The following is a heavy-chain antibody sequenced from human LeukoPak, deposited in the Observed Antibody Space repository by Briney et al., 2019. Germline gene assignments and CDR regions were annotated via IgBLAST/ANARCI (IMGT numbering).Heavy chain of an antibody. CDR1: GYTFTSYY. CDR2: INPSGGST. D-gene: IGHD6-19*01. Sequence: ASVKVSCKASGYTFTSYYMHWVRQAPGQGLEWMGIINPSGGSTSYAQKFQGRVTMIRDTSTSTVYMELSSLRSEDTAVYYCARDGILGDSSYYFDYWGQGTLVTVSS. CDR3: ARDGILGDSSYYFDY. V-gene: IGHV1-46*01. J-gene: IGHJ4*02.